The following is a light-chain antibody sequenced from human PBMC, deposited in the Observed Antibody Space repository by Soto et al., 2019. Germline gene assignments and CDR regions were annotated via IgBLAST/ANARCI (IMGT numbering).Light chain of an antibody. Sequence: DIQMTQSPSSLSASVGDRVTITCRASQSIVTYLNWYLQKPGKAPKLLIYAASNLQRGVPSRFSGSGSGTDFTLTISSLQPEDFATYFCQQGYSTPPWTFGQGTKVESK. CDR3: QQGYSTPPWT. CDR1: QSIVTY. CDR2: AAS. J-gene: IGKJ1*01. V-gene: IGKV1-39*01.